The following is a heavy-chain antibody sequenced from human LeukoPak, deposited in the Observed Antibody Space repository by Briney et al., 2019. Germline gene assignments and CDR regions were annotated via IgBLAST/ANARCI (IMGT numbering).Heavy chain of an antibody. CDR3: ARASRPDNWNYQSLVDP. CDR2: IYYSGST. J-gene: IGHJ5*02. Sequence: TLSLTCTVSGGSISSGGYYWSWIRQHPGKGLEWIGYIYYSGSTYYNPSLKSRVTISVDTSKNQFSLKLSSVTAADTAVYCCARASRPDNWNYQSLVDPWGQGTLVTVSS. CDR1: GGSISSGGYY. V-gene: IGHV4-31*03. D-gene: IGHD1-7*01.